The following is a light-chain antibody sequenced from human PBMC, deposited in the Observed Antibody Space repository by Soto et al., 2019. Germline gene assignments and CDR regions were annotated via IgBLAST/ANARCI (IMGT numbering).Light chain of an antibody. J-gene: IGLJ2*01. CDR3: QAWDSSTARNVV. CDR1: KLGDKY. Sequence: SYELTQPPSVSVSPGQTARITCSGDKLGDKYACWYQQKPGQSPVLVIYQDSKRPSGIPERFSGSNSGNTATLTISGTQAMDEADYYCQAWDSSTARNVVFGGGTKVTVL. CDR2: QDS. V-gene: IGLV3-1*01.